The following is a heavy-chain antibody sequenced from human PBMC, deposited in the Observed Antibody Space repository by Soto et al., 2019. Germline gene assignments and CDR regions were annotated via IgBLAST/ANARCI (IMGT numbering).Heavy chain of an antibody. D-gene: IGHD7-27*01. J-gene: IGHJ6*02. CDR1: GGTFSSYA. V-gene: IGHV1-69*13. CDR2: IIPIFGTA. CDR3: ARAGDPYYYYYGMDV. Sequence: SVKVSCKASGGTFSSYAIRWVRQAPGHGLEWMGGIIPIFGTANYAQKFQGRVTITADESTSTAYMELSSLRSEDTAVYYCARAGDPYYYYYGMDVWGQGTTVTVSS.